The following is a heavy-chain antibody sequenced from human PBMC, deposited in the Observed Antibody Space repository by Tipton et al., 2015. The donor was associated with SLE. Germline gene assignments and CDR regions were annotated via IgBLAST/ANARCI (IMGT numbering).Heavy chain of an antibody. D-gene: IGHD6-19*01. V-gene: IGHV3-30*02. CDR1: GFTFSSYG. Sequence: SLRLSCAASGFTFSSYGMHWVRQAPGKGLEWVAFIRCDGSNKYYADSVKGRFTISRDNSKNTLYLQMNSLRAEDTAVYYCAIGYSSWAYWGQGTLVTVSS. CDR3: AIGYSSWAY. CDR2: IRCDGSNK. J-gene: IGHJ4*02.